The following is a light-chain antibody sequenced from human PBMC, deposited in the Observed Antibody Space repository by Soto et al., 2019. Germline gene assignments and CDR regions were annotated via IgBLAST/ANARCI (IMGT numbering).Light chain of an antibody. CDR1: QSISSW. Sequence: DIQMTQSPSTLSASVGDRVTITCRASQSISSWLAWYQQKPGKAPKLLIHTAATLDSGVPSRFSGSGSGTQFTLTISSLQPHDFATYYCQQYNSYSGLTFGGGTKVEIK. CDR2: TAA. J-gene: IGKJ4*01. CDR3: QQYNSYSGLT. V-gene: IGKV1-5*03.